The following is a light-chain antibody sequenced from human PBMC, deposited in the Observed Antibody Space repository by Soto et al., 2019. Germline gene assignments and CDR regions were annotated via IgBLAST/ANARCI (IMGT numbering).Light chain of an antibody. J-gene: IGKJ5*01. V-gene: IGKV1-17*01. Sequence: DIQMTQSPSSLSASLGDRVTITFRASQSISSYLNWYQQKPGKAPKLLIYAASSLQSGVPSRFSGSGSGTEFTLTISSLQPDDFATYYCLQHNTYPFTFGQGTRLEIK. CDR1: QSISSY. CDR3: LQHNTYPFT. CDR2: AAS.